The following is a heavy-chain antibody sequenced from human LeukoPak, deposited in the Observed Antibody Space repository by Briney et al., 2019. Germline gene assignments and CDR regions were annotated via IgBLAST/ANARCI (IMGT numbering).Heavy chain of an antibody. J-gene: IGHJ4*02. CDR3: AKAGYNWNDVTPPPWFDY. CDR2: ISNSGVST. V-gene: IGHV3-23*01. D-gene: IGHD1-1*01. CDR1: GFTFSSYA. Sequence: GRSLRLSCAASGFTFSSYAMSWVRQAPGKGLEWVSGISNSGVSTYYADSVKGRFTISRDNSKNTLYLQMNSLRAEDTAVYYCAKAGYNWNDVTPPPWFDYWGQGTLVTVSS.